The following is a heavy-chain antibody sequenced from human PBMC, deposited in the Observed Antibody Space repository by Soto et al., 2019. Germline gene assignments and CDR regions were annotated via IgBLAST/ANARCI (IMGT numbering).Heavy chain of an antibody. Sequence: EVQLVESGGGLVKPGGSLRLSCAASGFTFSSYSMNWVRQAPGKGLEWVSSISSSSSFIYYADSLKGRFTISRDNAKNSLYLQMNSLRAEDTAVYYCARNPYYYDTRGYYYRGQGTLVTVSS. V-gene: IGHV3-21*01. CDR1: GFTFSSYS. CDR3: ARNPYYYDTRGYYY. D-gene: IGHD3-22*01. CDR2: ISSSSSFI. J-gene: IGHJ4*02.